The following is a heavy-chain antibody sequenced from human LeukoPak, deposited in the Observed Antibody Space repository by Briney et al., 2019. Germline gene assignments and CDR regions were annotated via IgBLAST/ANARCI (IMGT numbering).Heavy chain of an antibody. J-gene: IGHJ3*02. CDR3: ARTTRSWYEDNDAFDI. D-gene: IGHD6-13*01. V-gene: IGHV4-4*02. CDR2: IYHSGST. CDR1: GGSISSSDW. Sequence: SETLSLTCAVSGGSISSSDWWSWVRQPPGKGLEWIGEIYHSGSTNYNPSLKSRVTISVDTSKNQFSLKLSSVTAADTAVYYCARTTRSWYEDNDAFDIWGQGTTVTVSS.